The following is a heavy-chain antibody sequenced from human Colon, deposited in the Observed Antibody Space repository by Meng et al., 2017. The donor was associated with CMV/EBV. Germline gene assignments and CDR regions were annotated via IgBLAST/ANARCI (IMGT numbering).Heavy chain of an antibody. V-gene: IGHV3-23*01. Sequence: GESLKISCLASGLTFRNYAMSWVRQAPGKGLEWVSGISGSGENVDYAASVKGRFTISRDNSANTVYLQMNSLRVEDTALYFCVKGTTSVMRDWGQGTLVTVSS. CDR1: GLTFRNYA. CDR3: VKGTTSVMRD. J-gene: IGHJ4*02. CDR2: ISGSGENV. D-gene: IGHD1-14*01.